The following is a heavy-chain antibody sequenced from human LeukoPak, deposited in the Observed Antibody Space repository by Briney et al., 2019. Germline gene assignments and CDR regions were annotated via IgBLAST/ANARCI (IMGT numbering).Heavy chain of an antibody. J-gene: IGHJ6*02. V-gene: IGHV3-30*04. CDR1: GFTFSNYA. D-gene: IGHD3-10*01. CDR2: SAYDGSNK. Sequence: PGGSLRLSCAASGFTFSNYAFHWVRQAPGKGLEWVAVSAYDGSNKYYADSVKGRFTISRDNSKNTLYLQMNSLRAEDTAVYYCARDLLYYYGSGSYPRPIWYGMDGGGQGPTVAVS. CDR3: ARDLLYYYGSGSYPRPIWYGMDG.